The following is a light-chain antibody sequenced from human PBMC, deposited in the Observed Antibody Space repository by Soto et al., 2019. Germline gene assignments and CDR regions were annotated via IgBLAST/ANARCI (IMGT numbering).Light chain of an antibody. Sequence: QSVLTQPPSVSGAPGQTVTISCTGSRSNIGAGYDIHWYQFLPGTAPKLLIYSFNKRPSGIPDRFSGSKSGTSASLAITGLQPEDEADYYCQSYGDSLSGSGVFGTGTKLTVL. CDR3: QSYGDSLSGSGV. J-gene: IGLJ1*01. CDR2: SFN. CDR1: RSNIGAGYD. V-gene: IGLV1-40*01.